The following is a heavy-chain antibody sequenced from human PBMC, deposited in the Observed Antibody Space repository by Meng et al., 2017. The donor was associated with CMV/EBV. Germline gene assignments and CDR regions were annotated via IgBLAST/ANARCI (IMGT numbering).Heavy chain of an antibody. CDR1: GYSFTSYW. D-gene: IGHD1-26*01. CDR3: ARHGGSGSSGIAFDI. V-gene: IGHV5-51*01. Sequence: GESLKISCKGSGYSFTSYWIGWVRQMPGKGLEWMGIIYPGDSDTRYSPSFQGQVTISADKSISTAYLQWSSLKASDTAIYYCARHGGSGSSGIAFDIWGQGTMVTVSS. CDR2: IYPGDSDT. J-gene: IGHJ3*02.